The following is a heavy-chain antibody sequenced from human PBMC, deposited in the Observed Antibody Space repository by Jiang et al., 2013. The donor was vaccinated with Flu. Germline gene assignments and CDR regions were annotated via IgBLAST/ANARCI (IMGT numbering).Heavy chain of an antibody. CDR3: ARDQQGYNRGHHYGMDV. V-gene: IGHV4-31*03. Sequence: GSGLVKPSQTLSLTCTVSGGSISSGGYYWSWIRQHPGKGLEWIGYIYYSGSTYYNPSLKSRVTISVDTSKNQFSLKLSSVTAADTAVYYCARDQQGYNRGHHYGMDVWGQGTTVTVSS. CDR1: GGSISSGGYY. CDR2: IYYSGST. J-gene: IGHJ6*02. D-gene: IGHD1-1*01.